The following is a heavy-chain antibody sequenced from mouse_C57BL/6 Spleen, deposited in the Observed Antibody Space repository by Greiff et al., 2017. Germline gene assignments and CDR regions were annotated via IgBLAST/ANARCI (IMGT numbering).Heavy chain of an antibody. CDR1: GYAFSSSW. V-gene: IGHV1-82*01. D-gene: IGHD1-1*01. Sequence: VKLMESGPELVKPGASVKISCKASGYAFSSSWMNWVKQRPGKGLEWIGRIYPGDGDTNYNGKFKGKATLTADKSSSTAYMQLSSLTSEDSAVYFCAPFYYGSSSVAYWGQGTLVTVSA. J-gene: IGHJ3*01. CDR3: APFYYGSSSVAY. CDR2: IYPGDGDT.